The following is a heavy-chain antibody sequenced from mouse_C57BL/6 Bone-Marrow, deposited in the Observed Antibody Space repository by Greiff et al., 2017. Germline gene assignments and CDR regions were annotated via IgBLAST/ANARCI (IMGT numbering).Heavy chain of an antibody. V-gene: IGHV1-55*01. D-gene: IGHD1-1*01. CDR1: GYTFTSYW. CDR2: IYPGSGST. CDR3: ARSLYYYGSIFDV. J-gene: IGHJ1*03. Sequence: QVQLQQPGAELVKPGASVKMSCKASGYTFTSYWITWVKQRPGQGLEWIGDIYPGSGSTNYNEKFKSKATLTVDTSSSTAYMQLSSLTSEDSAVYYCARSLYYYGSIFDVWGTGTTVTVSS.